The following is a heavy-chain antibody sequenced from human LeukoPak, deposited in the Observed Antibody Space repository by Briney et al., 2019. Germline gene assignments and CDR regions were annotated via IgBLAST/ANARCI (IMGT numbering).Heavy chain of an antibody. V-gene: IGHV4-34*01. CDR3: ARGPSYSREIIY. D-gene: IGHD6-13*01. Sequence: PSETLSLTCAVYGGSFSGYYWSWIRQPPGKGLEWIGEINHSGSTNYNPSLKSRVTISVDTSKNQFSLKLSSVTAADTAVYYCARGPSYSREIIYWGEGTLVTVSS. J-gene: IGHJ4*02. CDR1: GGSFSGYY. CDR2: INHSGST.